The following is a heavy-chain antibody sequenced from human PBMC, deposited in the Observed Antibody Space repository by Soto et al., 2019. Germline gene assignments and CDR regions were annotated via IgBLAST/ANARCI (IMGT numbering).Heavy chain of an antibody. CDR3: ARSSSSPPDWFDP. V-gene: IGHV4-34*01. CDR2: INHIGRT. CDR1: GGSFSGYY. Sequence: SETLSLTCAVYGGSFSGYYWSWIRQPPGKGLEWIGEINHIGRTNYNPSLKSRVTISVDTSKNQFSLKLNSVTAADTAVYYCARSSSSPPDWFDPWGQGTLVTVSS. D-gene: IGHD6-13*01. J-gene: IGHJ5*02.